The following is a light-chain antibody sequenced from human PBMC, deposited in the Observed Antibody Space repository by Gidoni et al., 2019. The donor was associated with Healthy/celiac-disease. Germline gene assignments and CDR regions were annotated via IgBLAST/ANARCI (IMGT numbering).Light chain of an antibody. CDR1: QSISSY. CDR2: APS. J-gene: IGKJ1*01. CDR3: QQSYSTPQT. V-gene: IGKV1-39*01. Sequence: DIQMTQSPSSLSAAVGDRVTITCRASQSISSYLNWYQQQPGKAPKLLIYAPSSLQSGVPSRFSGTGSGTDFTLTISSLQPEDFATYYCQQSYSTPQTFGQGTKVEIK.